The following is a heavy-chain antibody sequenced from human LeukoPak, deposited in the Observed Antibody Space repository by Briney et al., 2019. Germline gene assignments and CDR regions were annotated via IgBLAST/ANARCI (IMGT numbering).Heavy chain of an antibody. CDR2: ISSSSSYI. V-gene: IGHV3-21*01. Sequence: GGSLRLSCAASGFTFSSYSMNWVRQAPGKGLEWVSSISSSSSYIYYADSVKGRFTISKDNAKNSLYLQMNSLRAEDTAVYYCARDGSTTIDYWGQGTLVTVSS. CDR3: ARDGSTTIDY. J-gene: IGHJ4*02. D-gene: IGHD1-1*01. CDR1: GFTFSSYS.